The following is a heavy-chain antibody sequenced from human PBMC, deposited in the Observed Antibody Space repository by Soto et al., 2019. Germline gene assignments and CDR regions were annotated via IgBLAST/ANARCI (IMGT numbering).Heavy chain of an antibody. CDR2: VSGSGGST. J-gene: IGHJ6*02. Sequence: GGSLRLSCAASAFTFSTYAMTWVRQAPGKGLEWVSSVSGSGGSTYYADSVKGRFTISRDNSKNTLYLHMNSLRAEDTAVYFCAKFFSTCSGNSCFSPFALEVRGQGTTVTVSS. CDR3: AKFFSTCSGNSCFSPFALEV. D-gene: IGHD2-15*01. CDR1: AFTFSTYA. V-gene: IGHV3-23*01.